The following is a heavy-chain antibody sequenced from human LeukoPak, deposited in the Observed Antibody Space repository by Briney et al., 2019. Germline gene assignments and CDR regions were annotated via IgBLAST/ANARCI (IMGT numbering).Heavy chain of an antibody. V-gene: IGHV3-11*04. CDR3: ARDATPYSGSYYYYYMDV. D-gene: IGHD1-26*01. CDR2: ISSSGSTI. CDR1: GFTFSDYY. J-gene: IGHJ6*03. Sequence: GGSLRLSCAASGFTFSDYYMSWIRQAPGKGLEWVSYISSSGSTIYYADSVKGRFTISRDNAKNSLYLQVNSPRAEDTAVYYCARDATPYSGSYYYYYMDVWGKGTTVTVSS.